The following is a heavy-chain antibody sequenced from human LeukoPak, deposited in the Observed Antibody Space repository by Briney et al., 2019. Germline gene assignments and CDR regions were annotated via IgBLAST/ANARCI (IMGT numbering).Heavy chain of an antibody. Sequence: GGSLRLSCAASGFSFSNYAMNWVRQAPGKGLEWVSAISDRGDRTWDADSVKGRVTISRDNYKNTLFLQMNSLRAEDTAIYYCAKDSYDSSGSRYDYWGQGTLVTVSS. CDR2: ISDRGDRT. D-gene: IGHD3-22*01. CDR1: GFSFSNYA. V-gene: IGHV3-23*01. J-gene: IGHJ4*02. CDR3: AKDSYDSSGSRYDY.